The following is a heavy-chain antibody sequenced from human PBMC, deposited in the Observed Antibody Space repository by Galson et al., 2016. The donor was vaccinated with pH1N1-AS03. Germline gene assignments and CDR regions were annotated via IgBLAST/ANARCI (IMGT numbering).Heavy chain of an antibody. CDR1: GYIFTSYT. V-gene: IGHV1-3*01. CDR3: ARECPRLSDCAYDY. CDR2: INAGYGNT. J-gene: IGHJ4*02. Sequence: SVKVSCKASGYIFTSYTIHWLRQAPGQGLEWVGWINAGYGNTKFSERLQGRITITRNMFARTAYMELSGLRPEDTAVYYCARECPRLSDCAYDYWGQGALVTVSS. D-gene: IGHD2-21*01.